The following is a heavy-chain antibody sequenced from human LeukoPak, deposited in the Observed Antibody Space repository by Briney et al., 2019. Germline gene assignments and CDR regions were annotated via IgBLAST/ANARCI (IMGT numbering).Heavy chain of an antibody. Sequence: GRSLRLSCAASGFTFSSYAMHWVRQAPGKGLEWVAVISYDGSNKYYADSVKGRFTISRDNSKNTLYLQMNSLRAEDTAVYYCARDSGETSTALFDYWGQGTLVTVSS. CDR1: GFTFSSYA. D-gene: IGHD3-10*01. CDR2: ISYDGSNK. J-gene: IGHJ4*02. CDR3: ARDSGETSTALFDY. V-gene: IGHV3-30-3*01.